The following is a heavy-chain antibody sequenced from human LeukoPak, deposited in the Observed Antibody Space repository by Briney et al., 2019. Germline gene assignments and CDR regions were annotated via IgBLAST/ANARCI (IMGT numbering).Heavy chain of an antibody. D-gene: IGHD1-14*01. CDR1: GGTFSSYA. Sequence: ASVKVSCKASGGTFSSYAISWVRQAPGQGLEWMGRIIPILGIANYAQKFQGRVTITRDTFASTSYMELSSLRSEDTAVYYCARDQYNVIDSWGQGTLVTVSS. CDR2: IIPILGIA. V-gene: IGHV1-69*04. J-gene: IGHJ4*02. CDR3: ARDQYNVIDS.